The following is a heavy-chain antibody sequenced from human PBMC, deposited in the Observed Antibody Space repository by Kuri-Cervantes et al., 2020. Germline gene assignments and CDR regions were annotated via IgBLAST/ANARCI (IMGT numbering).Heavy chain of an antibody. Sequence: SETLSLTCAVYGGSFSGYYWTWIRQPPGKGLEWIGEINHRGSTNFNPSLKSRVTISVDTSKNQFSLRLSSVAAADTAVYYCARGGTVITSDNYYYYYMDVWGDGTTVTVSS. J-gene: IGHJ6*03. CDR3: ARGGTVITSDNYYYYYMDV. V-gene: IGHV4-34*01. CDR1: GGSFSGYY. D-gene: IGHD4-11*01. CDR2: INHRGST.